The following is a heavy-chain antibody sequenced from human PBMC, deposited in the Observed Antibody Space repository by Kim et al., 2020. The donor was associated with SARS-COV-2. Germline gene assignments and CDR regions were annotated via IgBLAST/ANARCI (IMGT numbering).Heavy chain of an antibody. Sequence: GGSLRLSCAASGFTFSSYAMSWVRQAPGKGLEWVSAISGSGGSTYYADSVKGRFTISRDNSKNTLYLQMNSLRAEDTAVYYCAKETRGYSSSWYEGSYYYYYGMDVWGQGTTATVSS. J-gene: IGHJ6*02. CDR1: GFTFSSYA. D-gene: IGHD6-13*01. V-gene: IGHV3-23*01. CDR2: ISGSGGST. CDR3: AKETRGYSSSWYEGSYYYYYGMDV.